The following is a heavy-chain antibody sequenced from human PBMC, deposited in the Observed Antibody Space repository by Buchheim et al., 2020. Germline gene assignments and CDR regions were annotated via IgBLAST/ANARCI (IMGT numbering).Heavy chain of an antibody. CDR1: GGSISSYY. CDR3: ARDIDY. CDR2: IYHSGST. J-gene: IGHJ4*01. V-gene: IGHV4-59*01. Sequence: QVQLQESGPGLVKPSETLSLTCTVSGGSISSYYWSWIRQPPGKGLEWIGYIYHSGSTNYIPSLKSRGTITLDTSKNPLSLLLSSVTAADTAVYYCARDIDYWGQGTL.